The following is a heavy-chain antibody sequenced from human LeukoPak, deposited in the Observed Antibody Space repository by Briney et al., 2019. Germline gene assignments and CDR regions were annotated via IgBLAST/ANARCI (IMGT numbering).Heavy chain of an antibody. J-gene: IGHJ6*02. Sequence: ASVKVSCKASGYTFTGYYMHWVRQAPGQGLEWMGWINPNSGGTNYAQKFQGRVTMTRDTSISTAYMELSRLRSDDTAVYYCARVLYYYDSSGYLDYYGMDVWGQGTMVTVSS. CDR1: GYTFTGYY. CDR3: ARVLYYYDSSGYLDYYGMDV. CDR2: INPNSGGT. V-gene: IGHV1-2*02. D-gene: IGHD3-22*01.